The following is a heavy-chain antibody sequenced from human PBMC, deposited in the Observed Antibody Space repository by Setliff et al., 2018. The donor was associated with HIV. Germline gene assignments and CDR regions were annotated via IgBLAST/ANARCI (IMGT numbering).Heavy chain of an antibody. Sequence: PSETLSLTCTVSGGFISSYYWSWIRQPPGKGLEWIGYVYGSGSTNYNPSLKSRVTISVDTSRNQFSLKVTPVTAADTAVYYCATRRDGYRDSFDIWGQGTVVTV. V-gene: IGHV4-59*01. D-gene: IGHD2-21*01. CDR3: ATRRDGYRDSFDI. J-gene: IGHJ3*02. CDR1: GGFISSYY. CDR2: VYGSGST.